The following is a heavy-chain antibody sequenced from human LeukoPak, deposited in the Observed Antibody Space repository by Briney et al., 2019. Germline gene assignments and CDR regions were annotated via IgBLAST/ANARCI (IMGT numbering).Heavy chain of an antibody. CDR2: ISYHGSYK. V-gene: IGHV3-30-3*01. CDR3: AKADGEGLKFFDL. J-gene: IGHJ2*01. CDR1: GFTFSNYA. D-gene: IGHD3-10*01. Sequence: PGRSLRLSCAASGFTFSNYAMNWVRQAPGKGLEWVAVISYHGSYKYYADSVQGRFTISRDNSKNTLYLQMNSLRAEDTALYYCAKADGEGLKFFDLWGRGTLVTVSS.